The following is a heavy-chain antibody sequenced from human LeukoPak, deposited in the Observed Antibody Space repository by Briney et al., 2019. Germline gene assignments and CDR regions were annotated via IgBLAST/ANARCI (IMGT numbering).Heavy chain of an antibody. CDR2: IYSGGST. Sequence: PGGSLRLSCAASGFTVSINYMSWVRQAPGKGLERVSVIYSGGSTYYADSVKGRFTISRDNAKNSLYLQMNSLRAEDTAVYYCARDSYYDILTGYLRYFDYWGQGTLVTVSS. V-gene: IGHV3-53*01. D-gene: IGHD3-9*01. CDR3: ARDSYYDILTGYLRYFDY. J-gene: IGHJ4*02. CDR1: GFTVSINY.